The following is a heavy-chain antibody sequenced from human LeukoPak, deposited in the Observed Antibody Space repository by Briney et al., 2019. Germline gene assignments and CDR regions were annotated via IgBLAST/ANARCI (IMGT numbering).Heavy chain of an antibody. CDR1: GFTFSSYG. D-gene: IGHD3-22*01. CDR3: AKAARESGYYTYFDY. Sequence: GGSLRLSRAASGFTFSSYGMHWVRQAPGKGLEWVAVIWYDGSNKYYADSVKGRFTISRDNSKNTLYLQMNSLRAEDTAVYYCAKAARESGYYTYFDYWGQGTLVTVSS. V-gene: IGHV3-33*06. J-gene: IGHJ4*02. CDR2: IWYDGSNK.